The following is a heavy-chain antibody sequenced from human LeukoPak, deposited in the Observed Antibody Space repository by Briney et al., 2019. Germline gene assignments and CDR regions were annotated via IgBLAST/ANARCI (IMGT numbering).Heavy chain of an antibody. CDR1: GGTFSSHA. CDR2: IIPIFGTA. Sequence: SVKVSCKASGGTFSSHAIGWVRQAPGQGLEGMGGIIPIFGTANYAQKFQGRVTITTDESTSTAYMELSSLRSEDTAVYYCARGRGGYVYYFDYWGQGTLVTVSS. CDR3: ARGRGGYVYYFDY. J-gene: IGHJ4*02. D-gene: IGHD3-22*01. V-gene: IGHV1-69*05.